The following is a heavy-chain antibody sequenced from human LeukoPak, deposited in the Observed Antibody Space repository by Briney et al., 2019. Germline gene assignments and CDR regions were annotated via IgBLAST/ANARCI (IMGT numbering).Heavy chain of an antibody. Sequence: ASVKVSCKASGYTFTSYYMHWVRQAPGQGLEWMGIINPSGGSTSYAQKFQGRVTMTRDTSTSTVYMEPSSLRSEDTAVYYCARANAPYYYDSSAPTDYWGQGTLVTVSS. J-gene: IGHJ4*02. D-gene: IGHD3-22*01. CDR1: GYTFTSYY. V-gene: IGHV1-46*01. CDR3: ARANAPYYYDSSAPTDY. CDR2: INPSGGST.